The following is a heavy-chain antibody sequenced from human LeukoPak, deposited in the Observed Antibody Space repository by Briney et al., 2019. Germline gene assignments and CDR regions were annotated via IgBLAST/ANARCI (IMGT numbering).Heavy chain of an antibody. CDR2: ISGSNGNT. V-gene: IGHV1-18*04. CDR1: GYTFTTYG. Sequence: ASVKVSCKTSGYTFTTYGISWVRQAPGQGLEWMGWISGSNGNTKYAQKVQGRVTMTTDTSTTTAYMEVRSLRSDDTAVYYCAREEVDTAMATMYYYYGMDVWGQETTVTVSS. J-gene: IGHJ6*02. CDR3: AREEVDTAMATMYYYYGMDV. D-gene: IGHD5-18*01.